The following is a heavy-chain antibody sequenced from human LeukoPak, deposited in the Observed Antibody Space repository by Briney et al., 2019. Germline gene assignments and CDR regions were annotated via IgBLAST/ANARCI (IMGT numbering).Heavy chain of an antibody. J-gene: IGHJ3*02. CDR1: GFTFSTYA. D-gene: IGHD3-10*01. CDR3: AKSLFTSAAGSGRASDI. Sequence: PGGSLRLSCAASGFTFSTYAMSWVRQAPGKGLQWVSGISGNGGNTYYADSVKGRFTISRDISKNTLYLQMNSLRAEDTAVYYCAKSLFTSAAGSGRASDIWGQGTMVTVSS. V-gene: IGHV3-23*01. CDR2: ISGNGGNT.